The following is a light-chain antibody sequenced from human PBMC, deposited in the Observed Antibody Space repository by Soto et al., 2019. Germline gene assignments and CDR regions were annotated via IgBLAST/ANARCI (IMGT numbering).Light chain of an antibody. Sequence: QSALTQPASVSGSPGQSITISCTGTSSDVGGYNYVSCYQHHPRKAPRRMSYDVSNRPSGVSNRFSGSTSVNTSSLTTSGLQAEDQADYSCSVYTSSITLLYVFGTGNKLTVL. CDR3: SVYTSSITLLYV. CDR1: SSDVGGYNY. V-gene: IGLV2-14*03. J-gene: IGLJ1*01. CDR2: DVS.